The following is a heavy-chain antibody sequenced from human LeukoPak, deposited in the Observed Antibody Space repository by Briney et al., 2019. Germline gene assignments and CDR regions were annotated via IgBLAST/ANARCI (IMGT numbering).Heavy chain of an antibody. J-gene: IGHJ4*02. Sequence: GGSLRLSCAASGFTFSSYWMSWVRQAPGKGLEWVANIKQDGSEKYYVDSVKGRFTISRDNAKNSLYLQMNSLRAEDTAVYYCARDRWCSSTSCYASPYYFDYWGQGTLVTVSS. V-gene: IGHV3-7*03. D-gene: IGHD2-2*01. CDR3: ARDRWCSSTSCYASPYYFDY. CDR1: GFTFSSYW. CDR2: IKQDGSEK.